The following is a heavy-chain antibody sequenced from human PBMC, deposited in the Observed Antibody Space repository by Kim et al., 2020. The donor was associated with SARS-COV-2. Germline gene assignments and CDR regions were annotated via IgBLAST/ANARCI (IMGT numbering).Heavy chain of an antibody. D-gene: IGHD6-13*01. CDR3: ARARVSSSSWSPYYYYGMDV. CDR2: TYYRSKWYN. V-gene: IGHV6-1*01. J-gene: IGHJ6*02. CDR1: GDSVSSNSAA. Sequence: SQTLSLTCAISGDSVSSNSAAWNWIRQSPSRGLEWLGRTYYRSKWYNDYAVSVKSRITINPDTSKNQFSLQLNSVTPEDTAVYYCARARVSSSSWSPYYYYGMDVWGQGTTVTVSS.